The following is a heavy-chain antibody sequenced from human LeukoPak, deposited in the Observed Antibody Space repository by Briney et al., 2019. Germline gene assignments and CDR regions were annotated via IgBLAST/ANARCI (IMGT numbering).Heavy chain of an antibody. J-gene: IGHJ4*02. CDR1: GFTFNRFY. CDR3: VKDRSIAAPNNDSFDS. D-gene: IGHD6-6*01. Sequence: GGSLRLSCSASGFTFNRFYLHWVRQAPGKGLEFVSHISSNGATTYYADSVKGRFTISRDNFKNTLYLQMSSLRADDTAVYYCVKDRSIAAPNNDSFDSWGQGALVTVSS. V-gene: IGHV3-64D*06. CDR2: ISSNGATT.